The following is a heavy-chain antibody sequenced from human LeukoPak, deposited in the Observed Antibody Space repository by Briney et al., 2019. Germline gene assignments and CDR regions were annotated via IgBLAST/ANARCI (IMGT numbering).Heavy chain of an antibody. V-gene: IGHV3-33*01. CDR3: ASDRSSGYYYGGGPAGY. J-gene: IGHJ4*02. CDR2: IWYDGSNK. CDR1: GFTFSSYG. Sequence: GRSLRLSCAASGFTFSSYGMHWVRQAPGKGLEWVAVIWYDGSNKYYADSVKGRFTISRDNSKNTLYLQMNSLRAEDTAVYYCASDRSSGYYYGGGPAGYWGQGTLVTVSS. D-gene: IGHD3-22*01.